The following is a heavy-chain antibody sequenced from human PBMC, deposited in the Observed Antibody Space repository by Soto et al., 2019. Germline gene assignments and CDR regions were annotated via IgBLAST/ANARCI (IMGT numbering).Heavy chain of an antibody. CDR3: ARSITMIVVPSHDYYYGMDV. CDR2: IYPGDSDT. Sequence: PGDSLPIACQVSGYRFTSYWIGWVRQMPRKGLEWMGIIYPGDSDTRDCPSFQGQVTISADKSISTAYLQWSSLKASDTAMYYCARSITMIVVPSHDYYYGMDVWGQGTTVTVSS. CDR1: GYRFTSYW. V-gene: IGHV5-51*01. J-gene: IGHJ6*02. D-gene: IGHD3-22*01.